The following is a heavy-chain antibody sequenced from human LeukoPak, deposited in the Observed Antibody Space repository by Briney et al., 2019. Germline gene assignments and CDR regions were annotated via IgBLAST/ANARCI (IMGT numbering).Heavy chain of an antibody. Sequence: GGSLRLSCTGSGFTFGDHAMSWVRQAPGKGLEWVGFIRSKAYRWTTEYAGSVKGRFTISRDDSASIAYLQMNSLKTEDTAVYYCARGPIQLWIHNAMDVWGQGTTVTVSS. V-gene: IGHV3-49*04. D-gene: IGHD1-1*01. CDR1: GFTFGDHA. CDR2: IRSKAYRWTT. J-gene: IGHJ6*02. CDR3: ARGPIQLWIHNAMDV.